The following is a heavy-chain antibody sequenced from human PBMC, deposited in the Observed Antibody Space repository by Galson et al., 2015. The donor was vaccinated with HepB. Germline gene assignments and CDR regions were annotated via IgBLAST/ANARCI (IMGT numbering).Heavy chain of an antibody. Sequence: SLRLSCAASGFTFGDYAMSWVRQAPGKGLEWVGFIRSKAYGGTTEYAASVKGRFTISRDDSKSIAYLQMNSLKTEDTAVYYCTRALVVPAAMGYYYYYGMDVWGQGTTVTVSS. CDR3: TRALVVPAAMGYYYYYGMDV. D-gene: IGHD2-2*01. J-gene: IGHJ6*02. V-gene: IGHV3-49*04. CDR1: GFTFGDYA. CDR2: IRSKAYGGTT.